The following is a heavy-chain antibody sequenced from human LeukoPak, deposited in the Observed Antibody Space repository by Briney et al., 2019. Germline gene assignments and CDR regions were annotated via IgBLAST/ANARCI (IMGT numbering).Heavy chain of an antibody. V-gene: IGHV1-46*01. D-gene: IGHD3-10*01. CDR1: GYTFTSYY. CDR3: ARVVVRGVTYPLGY. Sequence: ASVKVSCKASGYTFTSYYMHWVRQAPGQGLEWMGIINPSGGSTSYAQKFQGRVTMTRDTSISTAYMELSRLRSDDTAVYYCARVVVRGVTYPLGYWGQGTLVTVSS. CDR2: INPSGGST. J-gene: IGHJ4*02.